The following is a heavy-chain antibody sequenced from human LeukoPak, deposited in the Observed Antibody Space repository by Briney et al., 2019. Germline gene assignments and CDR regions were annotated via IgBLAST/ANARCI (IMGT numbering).Heavy chain of an antibody. Sequence: GGSLRLSCAASGFTFSSYAMHWVRQAPGKGLEWVAVISYDGSNKYYADSVKGRFTISRDNSKNTLYLQMNSLRAEDTAVYYCARVLGWNLLDFDYWGQGTLVTVSS. D-gene: IGHD1-26*01. CDR1: GFTFSSYA. CDR3: ARVLGWNLLDFDY. CDR2: ISYDGSNK. J-gene: IGHJ4*02. V-gene: IGHV3-30-3*01.